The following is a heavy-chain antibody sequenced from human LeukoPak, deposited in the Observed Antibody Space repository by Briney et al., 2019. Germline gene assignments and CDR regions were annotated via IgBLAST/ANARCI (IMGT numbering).Heavy chain of an antibody. CDR1: GGTFSSYA. Sequence: ASVKVSCKASGGTFSSYAISWVRQAPGQGLEWMGGIIPIFGTANYAQKFQGRVTITADESTSTAYMGLSSLRSEDTAVYYCAREVCSGGSCYLFSNYYYGMDVWGKGTTVTVSS. D-gene: IGHD2-15*01. CDR3: AREVCSGGSCYLFSNYYYGMDV. V-gene: IGHV1-69*13. CDR2: IIPIFGTA. J-gene: IGHJ6*04.